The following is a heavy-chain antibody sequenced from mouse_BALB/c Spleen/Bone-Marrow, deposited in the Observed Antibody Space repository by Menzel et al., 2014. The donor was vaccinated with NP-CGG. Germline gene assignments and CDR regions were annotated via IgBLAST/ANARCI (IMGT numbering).Heavy chain of an antibody. V-gene: IGHV14-3*02. CDR3: TRQARYYGSDALDD. CDR2: IDPANGNT. J-gene: IGHJ4*01. D-gene: IGHD1-2*01. CDR1: GFNVKDTY. Sequence: EVKPMESGAELVKPGASVKLSCTASGFNVKDTYMQRVKQRPEQGLERIGRIDPANGNTQYDPTFQGKATITTDTSSNTAYLQLSSLTSEDAAVYYCTRQARYYGSDALDDWGQGTSVNVSS.